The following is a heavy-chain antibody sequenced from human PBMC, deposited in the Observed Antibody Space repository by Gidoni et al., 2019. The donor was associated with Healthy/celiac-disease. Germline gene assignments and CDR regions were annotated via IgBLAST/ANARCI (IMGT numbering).Heavy chain of an antibody. CDR3: ARGGSMVRGVIRVRYYFDY. J-gene: IGHJ4*02. Sequence: QVQLVQSEAEVKKPGAPVKVSCKASGYTFTSYAINWVRQATGQGLEWMGWMNPNSGNTGYAQKFQGRVTMTRNTSISTAYMELSSLRSEDTAVYYCARGGSMVRGVIRVRYYFDYWGQGTLVTVSS. CDR1: GYTFTSYA. CDR2: MNPNSGNT. D-gene: IGHD3-10*01. V-gene: IGHV1-8*01.